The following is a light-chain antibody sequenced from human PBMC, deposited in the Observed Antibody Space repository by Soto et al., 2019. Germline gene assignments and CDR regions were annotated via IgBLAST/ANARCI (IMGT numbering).Light chain of an antibody. V-gene: IGKV1-12*01. J-gene: IGKJ1*01. CDR1: QGVSKW. CDR3: QQANSFPWT. Sequence: DVQMTQSPSSVSASVGDRVTITCRASQGVSKWLAWYQQKAGKDPKLLIYAASNLHSGVPSRFSGSGSGTDFTLTINNLQPEDFATYYCQQANSFPWTFGQGTKVEIK. CDR2: AAS.